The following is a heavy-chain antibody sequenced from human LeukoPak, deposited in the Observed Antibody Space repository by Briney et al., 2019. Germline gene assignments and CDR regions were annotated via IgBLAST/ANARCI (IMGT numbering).Heavy chain of an antibody. D-gene: IGHD2-15*01. CDR3: AKDRGISRPYYYFDY. CDR1: GFTFSSYA. J-gene: IGHJ4*02. V-gene: IGHV3-23*01. CDR2: ISGSGGST. Sequence: PGGSLRLSCAASGFTFSSYAMSWVRQAPGKGLEWVSAISGSGGSTYYADSVKGRFTISRDNSKNTLCLQMNSLRAEDTAVYYCAKDRGISRPYYYFDYWGQGTLVTVSS.